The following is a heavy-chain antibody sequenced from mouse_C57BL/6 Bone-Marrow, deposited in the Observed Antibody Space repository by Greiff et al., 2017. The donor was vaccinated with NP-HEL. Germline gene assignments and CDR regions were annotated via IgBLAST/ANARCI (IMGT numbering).Heavy chain of an antibody. CDR3: ARHDGSSHERVYYAMDY. Sequence: DVKLMESGGDLVKPGGSLKLSCAASGFTFSSYGMSWVRQTPDKRLEWVATISSGGSYTYYPDSVKGRFTISRDNAKNTLYLQMSSLKSEDTAMYYCARHDGSSHERVYYAMDYWGQGTSVTVSS. D-gene: IGHD1-1*01. J-gene: IGHJ4*01. V-gene: IGHV5-6*02. CDR1: GFTFSSYG. CDR2: ISSGGSYT.